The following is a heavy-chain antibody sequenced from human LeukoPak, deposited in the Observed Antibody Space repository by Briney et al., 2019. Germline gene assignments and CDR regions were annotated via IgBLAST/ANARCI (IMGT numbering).Heavy chain of an antibody. CDR1: GGTFSSYA. V-gene: IGHV1-69*05. CDR3: ARTKSTVTYYFDY. CDR2: IIPIFGTA. J-gene: IGHJ4*02. D-gene: IGHD4-17*01. Sequence: ASVKVSCKASGGTFSSYAISWVRQAPGQGLEWMGGIIPIFGTANYAQKFQGRVTITTDESTSTAYMELSSLRSEDTAEYYCARTKSTVTYYFDYWGQGTLVTVSS.